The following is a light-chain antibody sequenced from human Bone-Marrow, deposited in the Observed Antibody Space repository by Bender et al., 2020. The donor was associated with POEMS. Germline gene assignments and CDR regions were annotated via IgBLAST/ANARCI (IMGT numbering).Light chain of an antibody. CDR2: GYN. CDR3: QSYDNSLGGWV. J-gene: IGLJ3*02. CDR1: SSDVGSFDL. V-gene: IGLV2-14*02. Sequence: QSALTQPASVSGSPGQSITISCLGTSSDVGSFDLVSWYQQHPDKAPKLIIYGYNNRPSGVPDRFSGSKSGTSASLAITGLQAEDEGDYYCQSYDNSLGGWVFGGGTKLTVL.